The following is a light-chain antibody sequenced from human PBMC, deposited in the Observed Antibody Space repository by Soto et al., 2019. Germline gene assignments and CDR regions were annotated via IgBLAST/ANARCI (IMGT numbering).Light chain of an antibody. CDR1: QSVSNN. CDR3: QQYNSWPPSIT. V-gene: IGKV3D-15*01. Sequence: EIVLTQSPGTLSLSPGERATLSCRASQSVSNNYLAWYQQKPGQAPRLLIYGASNRATGIPARFSGSGSGTEFTLTISSLQSEDFAVYYCQQYNSWPPSITFGQGRRLEIK. J-gene: IGKJ5*01. CDR2: GAS.